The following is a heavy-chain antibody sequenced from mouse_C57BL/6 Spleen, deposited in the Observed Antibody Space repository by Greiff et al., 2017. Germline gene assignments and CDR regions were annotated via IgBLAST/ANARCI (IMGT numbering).Heavy chain of an antibody. V-gene: IGHV1-82*01. CDR3: ARALTGTGDY. CDR2: IYPGDGDT. CDR1: GYAFSSSW. D-gene: IGHD4-1*01. J-gene: IGHJ2*01. Sequence: VQLKESGPELVKPGASVKISCKASGYAFSSSWMNWVKQRPGKGLEWIGRIYPGDGDTNYNGKFKGKATLTADKSSSTAYMQLSSLTSEDSAVYFCARALTGTGDYWGQGTTLTVSS.